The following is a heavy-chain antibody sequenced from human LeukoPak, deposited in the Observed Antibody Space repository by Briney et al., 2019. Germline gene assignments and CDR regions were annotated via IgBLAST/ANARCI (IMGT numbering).Heavy chain of an antibody. J-gene: IGHJ4*02. CDR2: ISWNSGSI. D-gene: IGHD3-9*01. V-gene: IGHV3-9*01. CDR3: ANLGYFGR. Sequence: PGGSLRLSCAASGFTFDDYAMHWVRQAPGKGLEWVSGISWNSGSIGYADSVKGRFTISRDNAKNSLYLQMNSLRAEDTALYYCANLGYFGRWGQGTLVTVSS. CDR1: GFTFDDYA.